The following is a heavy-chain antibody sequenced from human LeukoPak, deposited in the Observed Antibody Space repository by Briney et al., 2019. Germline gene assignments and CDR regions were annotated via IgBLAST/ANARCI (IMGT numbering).Heavy chain of an antibody. CDR3: ARRRITFHFDY. J-gene: IGHJ4*02. D-gene: IGHD2/OR15-2a*01. CDR2: IYCSGST. V-gene: IGHV4-39*01. Sequence: SETLSLTCTVSGGSISSSSYYWGWIRQPPGKGLEWIGSIYCSGSTYYNPSLKSRVTISVDTSKNQFSLKLSSVTAADTAVYYCARRRITFHFDYWGQGTLVTVSS. CDR1: GGSISSSSYY.